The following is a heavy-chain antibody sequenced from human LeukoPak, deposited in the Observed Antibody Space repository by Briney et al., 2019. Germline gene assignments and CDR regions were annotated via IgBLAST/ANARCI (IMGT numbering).Heavy chain of an antibody. CDR2: IRYDGSNK. J-gene: IGHJ4*02. V-gene: IGHV3-30*02. Sequence: GGSLRLSCAASGFTFSSYGMHWVRQAPGKGLEWVAFIRYDGSNKYYADSVKGRFAISRDNSKNTLYLQMNSLRAEDTAVYYCAKDAIGIAAAVDYWGQGTLVTVSS. CDR1: GFTFSSYG. CDR3: AKDAIGIAAAVDY. D-gene: IGHD6-13*01.